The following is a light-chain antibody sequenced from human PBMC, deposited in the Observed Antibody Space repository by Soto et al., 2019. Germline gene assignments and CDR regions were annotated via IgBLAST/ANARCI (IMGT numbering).Light chain of an antibody. CDR1: QSVSSSY. V-gene: IGKV3-20*01. CDR3: QEYGSAAPT. CDR2: GAS. J-gene: IGKJ1*01. Sequence: EIVLPQSPGTLSLSPGERATLSCRASQSVSSSYLAWYQQKPGQAPRLLIYGASSRTTGIPDRFSGSGSGRSFTLTTSTLEPKDFAVYYCQEYGSAAPTFGPGTTV.